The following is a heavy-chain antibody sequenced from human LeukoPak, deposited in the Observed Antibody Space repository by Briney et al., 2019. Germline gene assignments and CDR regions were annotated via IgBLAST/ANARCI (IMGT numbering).Heavy chain of an antibody. D-gene: IGHD3-10*01. Sequence: PGGSLRLSCVASGSTFSTYGMSWVRQAPGKGLEWVAAVSSTGSGTYYPDSLKGRFIISRDNSQNTVFLQMNSLRPEDTAFYFCAKDRPLLWFGPTDAWGQGILVTVSS. J-gene: IGHJ5*02. V-gene: IGHV3-23*01. CDR2: VSSTGSGT. CDR1: GSTFSTYG. CDR3: AKDRPLLWFGPTDA.